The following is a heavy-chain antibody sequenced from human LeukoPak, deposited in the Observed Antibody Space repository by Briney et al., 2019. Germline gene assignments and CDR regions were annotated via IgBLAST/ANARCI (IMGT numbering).Heavy chain of an antibody. J-gene: IGHJ4*02. CDR3: ATQSTTLVVVISPFDY. V-gene: IGHV3-30*02. D-gene: IGHD2/OR15-2a*01. Sequence: GGSLRLSCAASGLTFSNFPMHWVRQAPGKGLEWVALIQDDGATTNYVDSVRGRFTISRDNSKSTVYLQMNSLKPDDTAVYYCATQSTTLVVVISPFDYWGQGTLVTVSS. CDR1: GLTFSNFP. CDR2: IQDDGATT.